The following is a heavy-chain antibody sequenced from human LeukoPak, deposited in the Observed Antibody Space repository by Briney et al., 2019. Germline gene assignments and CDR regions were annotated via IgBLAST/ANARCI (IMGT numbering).Heavy chain of an antibody. CDR1: GFTFSNFW. Sequence: PGGSLRLSCAASGFTFSNFWMNWVRQAPGKGLEWVANIKQDGSEKYYVDSVKGRFTISRDNAKNSLYLQMNGLRAEDTAVYYCARDPSGQYCSSTSCLDWYFDLWGRGTLVTVSS. J-gene: IGHJ2*01. D-gene: IGHD2-2*01. V-gene: IGHV3-7*01. CDR2: IKQDGSEK. CDR3: ARDPSGQYCSSTSCLDWYFDL.